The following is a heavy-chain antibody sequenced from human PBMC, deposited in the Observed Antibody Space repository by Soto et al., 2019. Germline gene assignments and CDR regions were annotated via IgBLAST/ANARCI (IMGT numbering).Heavy chain of an antibody. J-gene: IGHJ5*02. Sequence: SETLSLTCTVSGGSISSGGYYWSWIRQHPGKGLEWIGYIYYSGTTYHNPSLKSRVTMSVDTSKNQFSLKLSSVTAADTAIYYCARIYYYYDSSGYCDPWGQGTPVTGSS. V-gene: IGHV4-31*03. D-gene: IGHD3-22*01. CDR2: IYYSGTT. CDR1: GGSISSGGYY. CDR3: ARIYYYYDSSGYCDP.